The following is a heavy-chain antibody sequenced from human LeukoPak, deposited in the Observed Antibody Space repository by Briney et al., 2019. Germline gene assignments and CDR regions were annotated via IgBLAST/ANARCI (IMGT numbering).Heavy chain of an antibody. CDR1: GFTFSSYS. D-gene: IGHD5-18*01. Sequence: GGSLRLSCAASGFTFSSYSMNWVRQAPGKGLEWVSSISSSSSYIYYAGSVKGRFTISRDNAKNSLYLQMNSLRAEDTAVYYCAAHTRRNWGQGTLVTVSS. V-gene: IGHV3-21*01. CDR2: ISSSSSYI. CDR3: AAHTRRN. J-gene: IGHJ4*02.